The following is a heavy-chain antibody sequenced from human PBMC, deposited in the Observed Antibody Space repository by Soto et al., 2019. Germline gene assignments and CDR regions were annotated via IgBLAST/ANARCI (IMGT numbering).Heavy chain of an antibody. V-gene: IGHV3-48*03. J-gene: IGHJ6*02. CDR1: GFTFSSYH. CDR3: ARDLMGYAMDV. D-gene: IGHD2-8*01. CDR2: ISSASSAI. Sequence: SGGSVRLSCAASGFTFSSYHMDWVRQAPGKGLEWVSYISSASSAIYYADSVKGRFTISRDNAKNSLFLQMNSLRAEDTAVYYCARDLMGYAMDVWGQGTTVTVSS.